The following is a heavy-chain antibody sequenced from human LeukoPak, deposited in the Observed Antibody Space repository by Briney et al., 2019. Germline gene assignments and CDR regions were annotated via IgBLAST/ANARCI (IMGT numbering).Heavy chain of an antibody. D-gene: IGHD1-7*01. CDR3: AKGGNSSLYYFDY. CDR1: GFTFSSYA. Sequence: GGSLRLSCVASGFTFSSYAMNWIRQAPGKGLEWVSGISGSGGSTYYADSVKGRFTISRDNSKNTLYLQMNSLRAEDTAVYYCAKGGNSSLYYFDYWGQGTLVTVSS. CDR2: ISGSGGST. V-gene: IGHV3-23*01. J-gene: IGHJ4*02.